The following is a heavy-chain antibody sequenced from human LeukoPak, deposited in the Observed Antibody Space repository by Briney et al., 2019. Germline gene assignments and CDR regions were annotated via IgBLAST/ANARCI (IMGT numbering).Heavy chain of an antibody. J-gene: IGHJ4*02. CDR1: GGSLSSHY. V-gene: IGHV4-59*11. CDR2: IHDTGST. CDR3: ARFSSGCSTSSCYLTY. Sequence: SETLSLTCSVSGGSLSSHYRSWIRQPPGKGLELIGHIHDTGSTFYNPSLRGRVTISLDTSNNQFSLKLTSMTAADTAVYYCARFSSGCSTSSCYLTYWGQGTLVTVS. D-gene: IGHD2-2*01.